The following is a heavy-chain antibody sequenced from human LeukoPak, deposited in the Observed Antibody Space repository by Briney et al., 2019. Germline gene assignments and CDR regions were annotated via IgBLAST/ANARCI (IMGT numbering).Heavy chain of an antibody. V-gene: IGHV4-59*08. CDR2: VSYSGST. CDR1: GASISSYY. CDR3: ARHEDSWGAFDI. J-gene: IGHJ3*02. D-gene: IGHD7-27*01. Sequence: PSETLSLTCTVSGASISSYYWSWIRQPPGKGLESIGYVSYSGSTNYNPSLKSRVTISVDTSRSQFSLKLNSVTAADTAVYYCARHEDSWGAFDIWGQGTLVTVSS.